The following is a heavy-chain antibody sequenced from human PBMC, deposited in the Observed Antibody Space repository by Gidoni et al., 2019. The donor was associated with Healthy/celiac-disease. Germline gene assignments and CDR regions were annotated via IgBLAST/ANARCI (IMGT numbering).Heavy chain of an antibody. CDR1: GFPFSSYG. CDR2: IWYDGSNK. CDR3: ARDGTVYYDSSGPRGFDY. J-gene: IGHJ4*02. D-gene: IGHD3-22*01. Sequence: QVQLVESGGGVVQPGRSLRLSCAASGFPFSSYGMHWVRQAPGTGLEWVAVIWYDGSNKYYADSVKGRFTISRDNSKNTLYLQMNSLRAEDTAVYYCARDGTVYYDSSGPRGFDYWGQGTLVTVSS. V-gene: IGHV3-33*01.